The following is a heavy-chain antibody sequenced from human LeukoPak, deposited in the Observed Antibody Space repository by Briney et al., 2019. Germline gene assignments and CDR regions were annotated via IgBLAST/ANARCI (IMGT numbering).Heavy chain of an antibody. D-gene: IGHD5-18*01. V-gene: IGHV3-21*01. CDR3: ASPRESYSYGRFDY. J-gene: IGHJ4*02. Sequence: PGGSLRLSCAASGFTFSSYSMNWVRQAPGKGLEWVSSISSSSSYIYYADSMKGRFTISRDNAKNSLYLQMNSLRAEDTAVYYCASPRESYSYGRFDYWGQGTLVTVSS. CDR2: ISSSSSYI. CDR1: GFTFSSYS.